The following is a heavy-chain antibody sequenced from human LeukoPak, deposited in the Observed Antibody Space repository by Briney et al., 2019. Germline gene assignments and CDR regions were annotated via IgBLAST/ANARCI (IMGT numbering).Heavy chain of an antibody. CDR1: GDSVSSNSVT. J-gene: IGHJ4*02. D-gene: IGHD6-13*01. Sequence: SQTLSLTCAISGDSVSSNSVTWNWIRQSPSRGLEWLGRTYYRSKWHSDYALSVKSRITIKPDTSRNQFSLQLNSVTPEDTAVYYCARVGSSWYLDYWGQGILVTVSS. CDR2: TYYRSKWHS. CDR3: ARVGSSWYLDY. V-gene: IGHV6-1*01.